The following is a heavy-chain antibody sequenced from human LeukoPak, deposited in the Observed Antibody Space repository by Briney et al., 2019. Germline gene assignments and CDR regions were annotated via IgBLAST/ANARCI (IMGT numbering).Heavy chain of an antibody. V-gene: IGHV4-34*01. CDR3: ASQVITFGGVIVEDY. D-gene: IGHD3-16*02. J-gene: IGHJ4*02. CDR1: GGSFSGYY. CDR2: INHSGST. Sequence: PSETLSLTCAVYGGSFSGYYWSWIRQPPGKGLEWIGEINHSGSTNYNPSLKSRVTISVDTPKNQFSLKLSSVTAADTAVYYCASQVITFGGVIVEDYWGQGTLVTVSS.